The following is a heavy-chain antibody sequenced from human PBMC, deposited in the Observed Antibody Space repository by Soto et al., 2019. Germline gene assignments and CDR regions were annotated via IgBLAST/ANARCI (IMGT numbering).Heavy chain of an antibody. CDR3: ARLHSHGTYGMDV. CDR1: GGSFTYT. V-gene: IGHV1-69*13. Sequence: ASVNVSCKASGGSFTYTLSWVRQAPGQGLEWMGGIIPIFGTANYAQKFQGRVTITADESTKTAYMELSTLRSEDTAVYYCARLHSHGTYGMDVWGQGTTVTVSS. D-gene: IGHD5-18*01. J-gene: IGHJ6*02. CDR2: IIPIFGTA.